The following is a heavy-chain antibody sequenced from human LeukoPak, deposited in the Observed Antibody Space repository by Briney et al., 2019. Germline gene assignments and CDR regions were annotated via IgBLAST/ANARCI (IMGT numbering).Heavy chain of an antibody. CDR3: AIPKEDSDYYFDR. CDR1: GGTFRKYA. D-gene: IGHD4-11*01. Sequence: GASVKVSCKASGGTFRKYAISWVLQAPGQGLEWVGGIIPLFGRAEYAQRFQRRVTIIADEATSTVYMEVSSLRSEDTAVYYCAIPKEDSDYYFDRWGQGTLVTVPS. J-gene: IGHJ4*02. V-gene: IGHV1-69*01. CDR2: IIPLFGRA.